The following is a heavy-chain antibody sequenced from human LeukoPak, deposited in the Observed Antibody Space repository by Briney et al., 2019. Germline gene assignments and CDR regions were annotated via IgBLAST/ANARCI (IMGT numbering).Heavy chain of an antibody. CDR1: GFTFSSYS. CDR3: ARASPRGRRITSGGVIV. J-gene: IGHJ4*02. CDR2: ISSSSSYI. V-gene: IGHV3-21*01. D-gene: IGHD3-16*02. Sequence: GGSLRLSCAASGFTFSSYSMNWVRQAPGKGLEWVSPISSSSSYIYYADSVKGRFTISRDNAKNSLYLQMNSLRAEDTAVYYCARASPRGRRITSGGVIVWGQGTLVTVSS.